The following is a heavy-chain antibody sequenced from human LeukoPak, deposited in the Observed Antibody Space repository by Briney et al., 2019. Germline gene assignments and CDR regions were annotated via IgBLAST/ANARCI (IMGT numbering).Heavy chain of an antibody. CDR1: GGSLSSNTYY. Sequence: SETLSLTCTVSGGSLSSNTYYWGWIRQAPGRGLEWIGSMYYSGSTYCNQSLKSRVTISVDTSKNQFSLKLTPVTAADTAVYYCARHYYDTSGYYPWYFDYWGQGTLVTVSS. J-gene: IGHJ4*02. CDR2: MYYSGST. D-gene: IGHD3-22*01. CDR3: ARHYYDTSGYYPWYFDY. V-gene: IGHV4-39*01.